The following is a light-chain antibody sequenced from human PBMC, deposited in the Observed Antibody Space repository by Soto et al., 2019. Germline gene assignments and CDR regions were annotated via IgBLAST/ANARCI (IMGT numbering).Light chain of an antibody. CDR3: QQYNNWPPWT. CDR1: QSVSSN. Sequence: IVMTQSPATLSVSPGERATLSCRASQSVSSNLAWYQQIPGQAPRLLIFGASRRATGVPDRFRGSGSGTEFTLTISSLQSEDVAVYYCQQYNNWPPWTFGQGTKVDIK. V-gene: IGKV3-15*01. CDR2: GAS. J-gene: IGKJ1*01.